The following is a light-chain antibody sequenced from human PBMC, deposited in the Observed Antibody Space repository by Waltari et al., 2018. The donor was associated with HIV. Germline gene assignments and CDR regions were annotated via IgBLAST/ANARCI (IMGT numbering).Light chain of an antibody. CDR1: KLGDKY. J-gene: IGLJ1*01. Sequence: SYELTQPPSVSVSPGQTASITCSGDKLGDKYACWYQQKPGQSPVLFIYQDIKRPSGIHERFSGSNSGNTATLTISGTQAMDEADYYCQAWDSSGVFGTGTKVTVL. CDR2: QDI. V-gene: IGLV3-1*01. CDR3: QAWDSSGV.